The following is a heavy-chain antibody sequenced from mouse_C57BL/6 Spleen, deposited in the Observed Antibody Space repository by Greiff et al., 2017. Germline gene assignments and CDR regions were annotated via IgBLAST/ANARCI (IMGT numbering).Heavy chain of an antibody. Sequence: VQGVESGPELVKPGASVKISCKASGYAFSSSWMNWVKQRPGKGLEWIGRIYPGDGDTNYNGKFKGKATLTADKSSSTAYMQLSSLTSEDSAVYFCARWTSWDVDYWGQGTTLTVSS. J-gene: IGHJ2*01. CDR2: IYPGDGDT. CDR1: GYAFSSSW. V-gene: IGHV1-82*01. CDR3: ARWTSWDVDY. D-gene: IGHD4-1*01.